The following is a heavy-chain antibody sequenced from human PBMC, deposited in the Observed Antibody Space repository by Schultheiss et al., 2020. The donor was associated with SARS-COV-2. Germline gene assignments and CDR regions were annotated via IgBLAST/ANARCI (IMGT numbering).Heavy chain of an antibody. CDR3: AREGSSSSSPQYFDY. D-gene: IGHD6-6*01. Sequence: GSLRLSCTVSGGSISSGDYYWSWIRQPPGKGLEWIGEINHSGSTNYNPSLKSRVTISVDTSKNQFSLKLSSVTAADTAVYYCAREGSSSSSPQYFDYWGQGTLVTVSS. CDR1: GGSISSGDYY. V-gene: IGHV4-39*02. J-gene: IGHJ4*02. CDR2: INHSGST.